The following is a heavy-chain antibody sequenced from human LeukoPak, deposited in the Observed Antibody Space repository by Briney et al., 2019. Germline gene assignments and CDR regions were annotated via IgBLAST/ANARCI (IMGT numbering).Heavy chain of an antibody. Sequence: ASVKVSCKASGYTFTSYGISWVRQAPGQGLEWMGWISAYNGNTNYAQKLQGRVTMTTDTSTSTAYMELRSLRSDDTAVYYCARLGYCSSTSCPEIDYWGQGTLVTVSS. CDR2: ISAYNGNT. D-gene: IGHD2-2*01. CDR1: GYTFTSYG. CDR3: ARLGYCSSTSCPEIDY. V-gene: IGHV1-18*01. J-gene: IGHJ4*02.